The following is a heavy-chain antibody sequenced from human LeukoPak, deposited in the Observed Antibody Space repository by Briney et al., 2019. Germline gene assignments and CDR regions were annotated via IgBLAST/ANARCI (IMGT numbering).Heavy chain of an antibody. D-gene: IGHD3-10*01. Sequence: ASVKVSCKASGYTFTSYGISWVRQAPGQGLEWMGWISAYNGNTNYAQKLQGRVTMTTDTSTSTAYMELRSLRSDDTAVYYCARAMYYYGGAYYFDYWSQGTLVTVSS. CDR1: GYTFTSYG. CDR3: ARAMYYYGGAYYFDY. CDR2: ISAYNGNT. J-gene: IGHJ4*02. V-gene: IGHV1-18*01.